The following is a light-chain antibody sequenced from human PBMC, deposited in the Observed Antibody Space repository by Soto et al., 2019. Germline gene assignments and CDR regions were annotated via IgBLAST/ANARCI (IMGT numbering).Light chain of an antibody. CDR3: CSYAGSSTFFYV. CDR1: SSDVGSYNL. J-gene: IGLJ1*01. Sequence: QSVVTHPASVSGSPGQSMTISCTGTSSDVGSYNLVSWYQQHPGKAPKLMIYEGSKRPSGVSNRSSGSKSGNTASLTISGLQAEDEADYYCCSYAGSSTFFYVLGTGTKVTVL. V-gene: IGLV2-23*03. CDR2: EGS.